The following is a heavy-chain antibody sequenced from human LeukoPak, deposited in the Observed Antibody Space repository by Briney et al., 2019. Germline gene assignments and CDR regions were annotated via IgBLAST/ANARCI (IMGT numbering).Heavy chain of an antibody. V-gene: IGHV3-48*01. J-gene: IGHJ4*02. Sequence: GGSLRLSCAASGFTFSSYSMNWVRQAPGKGLEWVSYISSSSSTIYYADSVKGRFTISRDNAKNSLYLQMNSLRAEDTAVYYCARVVWDSSGYYIDYWGQGSLVTVSS. D-gene: IGHD3-22*01. CDR2: ISSSSSTI. CDR3: ARVVWDSSGYYIDY. CDR1: GFTFSSYS.